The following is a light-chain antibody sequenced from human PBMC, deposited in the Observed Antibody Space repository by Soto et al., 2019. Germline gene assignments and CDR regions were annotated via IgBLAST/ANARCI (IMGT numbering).Light chain of an antibody. CDR3: QQYGRPPRAT. Sequence: EVVLTQSPATLSLSPGERATLSCRASQSFSSTYLAWYQQKPGQAPRLLIYEASSRATGIPDRFSGGGSGTDFTLSISKVEPEDFAVYYCQQYGRPPRATFGQGTRLEIK. CDR1: QSFSSTY. J-gene: IGKJ5*01. CDR2: EAS. V-gene: IGKV3-20*01.